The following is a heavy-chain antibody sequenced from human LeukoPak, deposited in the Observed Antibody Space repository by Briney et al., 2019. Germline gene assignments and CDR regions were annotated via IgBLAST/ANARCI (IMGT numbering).Heavy chain of an antibody. CDR1: GYTFTSYG. Sequence: GASVKVSCKASGYTFTSYGISWVRQAPGQGLEWMGWISAYNGNTNYAQKLPGRVTMTTDTSTSTAYMELRSLRSDDTAVYYCARDWITIFGVANWFDPWGQGTLVTVSS. J-gene: IGHJ5*02. D-gene: IGHD3-3*01. CDR2: ISAYNGNT. V-gene: IGHV1-18*01. CDR3: ARDWITIFGVANWFDP.